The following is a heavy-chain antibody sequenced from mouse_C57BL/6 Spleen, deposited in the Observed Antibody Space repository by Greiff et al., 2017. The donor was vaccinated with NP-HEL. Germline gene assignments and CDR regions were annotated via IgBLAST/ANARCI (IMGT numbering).Heavy chain of an antibody. V-gene: IGHV1-82*01. CDR1: GYAFSSSW. D-gene: IGHD4-1*01. CDR2: IYPGDGDT. Sequence: QVQLKQSGPELVKPGASVKISCKASGYAFSSSWMNWVKQRPGKGLEWIGRIYPGDGDTNYNGKFKGKATLTADKSSSTAYMQLSSLTSEDSAVYFCARGGGLGRPFDYWGQGTTLTVSS. J-gene: IGHJ2*01. CDR3: ARGGGLGRPFDY.